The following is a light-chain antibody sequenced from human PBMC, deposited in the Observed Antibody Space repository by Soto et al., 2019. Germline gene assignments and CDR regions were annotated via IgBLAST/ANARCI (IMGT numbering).Light chain of an antibody. CDR1: QSISTW. J-gene: IGKJ1*01. Sequence: DIQMTQSPSTLSASVGDRVTITCRASQSISTWLAWYQQKAGKAPKLLIYKASILESRVPSRFSGSGSGTEFTLTISSLQPDDFATYYCQQYNTYWTFGQGTKVEIK. CDR2: KAS. V-gene: IGKV1-5*03. CDR3: QQYNTYWT.